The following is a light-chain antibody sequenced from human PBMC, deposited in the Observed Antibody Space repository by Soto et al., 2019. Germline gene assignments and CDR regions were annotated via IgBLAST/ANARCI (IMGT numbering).Light chain of an antibody. Sequence: EIVLTQSPATLSLSPGERATLSCRASQSVSSSYLAWYQQKPGQTPSLLIYGASSRATGIPDRFSGSGSGTDFTLTISRLAPEDFAVYYCQQYGSSPPITFGQGTRLEIK. CDR1: QSVSSSY. CDR3: QQYGSSPPIT. V-gene: IGKV3-20*01. CDR2: GAS. J-gene: IGKJ5*01.